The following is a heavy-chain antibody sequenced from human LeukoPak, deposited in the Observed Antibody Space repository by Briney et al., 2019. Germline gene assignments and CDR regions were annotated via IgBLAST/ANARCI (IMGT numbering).Heavy chain of an antibody. J-gene: IGHJ4*02. CDR2: ISGSSTYI. V-gene: IGHV3-21*01. D-gene: IGHD5-18*01. CDR1: GFTFSSYT. Sequence: GGSLRLSCAASGFTFSSYTMNWVRQAPGKGLEWVSSISGSSTYIYYADSVRGRFTISRDNAKNSLYLQMNSLRVEDTAVYYCAKESTSGIQLWSFDYWGQGTLVTVSS. CDR3: AKESTSGIQLWSFDY.